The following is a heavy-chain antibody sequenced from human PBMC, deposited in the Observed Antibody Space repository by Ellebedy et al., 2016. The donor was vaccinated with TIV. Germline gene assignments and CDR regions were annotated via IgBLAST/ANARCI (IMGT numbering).Heavy chain of an antibody. CDR1: GLTFSSHA. CDR3: ARDPVGVGPAFDV. Sequence: GESLKISCAASGLTFSSHAMSWVRQAPGKGLEWVSSITESGGNTYYADSVKGRFTISREHSKDTLFLKMNSLRAEETAIYFCARDPVGVGPAFDVWGQGTMVTVSS. J-gene: IGHJ3*01. V-gene: IGHV3-23*01. D-gene: IGHD4-23*01. CDR2: ITESGGNT.